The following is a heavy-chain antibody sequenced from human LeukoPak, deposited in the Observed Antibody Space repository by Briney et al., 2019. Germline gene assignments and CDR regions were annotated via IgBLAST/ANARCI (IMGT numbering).Heavy chain of an antibody. CDR2: ISSSGSTI. CDR1: GFTFSSYE. Sequence: GGSLRLSCAASGFTFSSYEMNWVRQAPGKGLEWVSYISSSGSTIYYADSVKGRFTISRDNAKNPLYLQMNSLRAEDTAVYYCARSRSDSSGYYRRHRLDYWGQGTLVTVSS. CDR3: ARSRSDSSGYYRRHRLDY. D-gene: IGHD3-22*01. J-gene: IGHJ4*02. V-gene: IGHV3-48*03.